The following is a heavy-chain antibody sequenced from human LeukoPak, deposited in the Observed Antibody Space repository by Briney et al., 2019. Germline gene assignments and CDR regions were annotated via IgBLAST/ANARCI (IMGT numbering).Heavy chain of an antibody. Sequence: GGSLRLSCAASGFTFSSYWMHWVRQAPGKGLVWVSRTNSDGSSTSYADSVKGRFTISRGNAKNTLYLQMNSLRAEDTAVYYCARERVLLWFADVNYYYGMDVWGKGTTVTVSS. J-gene: IGHJ6*04. CDR2: TNSDGSST. V-gene: IGHV3-74*01. CDR3: ARERVLLWFADVNYYYGMDV. CDR1: GFTFSSYW. D-gene: IGHD3-10*01.